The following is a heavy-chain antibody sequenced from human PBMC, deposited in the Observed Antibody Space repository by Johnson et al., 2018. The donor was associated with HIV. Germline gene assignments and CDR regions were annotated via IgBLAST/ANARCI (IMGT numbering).Heavy chain of an antibody. CDR1: GFTFSSYG. Sequence: QEQLVESGGGVVQPGRSLRLSCAASGFTFSSYGMHWVRQAPGKGLEWVAIIWYDGSNKYYADSVTGRFTISSDNSKNTLYLQMNSLRAEDTAVYYCAKFPYTAMASDAFDIWGQGTMVTISS. V-gene: IGHV3-33*06. CDR2: IWYDGSNK. D-gene: IGHD5-18*01. CDR3: AKFPYTAMASDAFDI. J-gene: IGHJ3*02.